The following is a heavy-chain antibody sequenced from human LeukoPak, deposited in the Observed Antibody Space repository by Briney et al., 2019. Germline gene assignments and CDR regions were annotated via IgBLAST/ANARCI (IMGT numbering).Heavy chain of an antibody. CDR3: ARRLVGATSGAAFDI. Sequence: HGESLKISCKGSGYSFTSYWIGWVRQMPGKGPEWMGIIYPGDSDTRYSPSFQGQVTISADKSISTAYLQWSSLKASDTAMYYCARRLVGATSGAAFDIWGQGTMVTVSS. D-gene: IGHD1-26*01. CDR1: GYSFTSYW. CDR2: IYPGDSDT. V-gene: IGHV5-51*01. J-gene: IGHJ3*02.